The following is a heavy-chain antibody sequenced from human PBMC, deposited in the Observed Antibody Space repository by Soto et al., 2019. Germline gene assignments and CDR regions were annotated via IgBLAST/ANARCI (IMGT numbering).Heavy chain of an antibody. CDR1: GFTFSSYA. CDR2: ISSNGGST. CDR3: ARGSNGYHFDS. V-gene: IGHV3-64*01. Sequence: EVQLVESGGGLVQPVGSLRLSCAASGFTFSSYAMHWVRQAPGKGLEYVSVISSNGGSTYYANSVKGRFTISRDNSKNTLYLQLGSLRADDMAVYYGARGSNGYHFDSWGQGTLVTVSS. D-gene: IGHD5-12*01. J-gene: IGHJ4*02.